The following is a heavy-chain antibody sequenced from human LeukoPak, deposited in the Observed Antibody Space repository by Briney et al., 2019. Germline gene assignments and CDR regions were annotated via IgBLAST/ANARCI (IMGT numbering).Heavy chain of an antibody. J-gene: IGHJ6*03. CDR2: IYTSGST. V-gene: IGHV4-61*02. CDR1: GGSISSGSYY. Sequence: SETLSLTCTVSGGSISSGSYYWSWIRQPAGKELEWIGRIYTSGSTNYNPSLKSRVTISVDTSKNQFSLKLSSVTAADTAVYYCARVRNDRVNSSSPYYYYYMDVWGKGTTVTVSS. CDR3: ARVRNDRVNSSSPYYYYYMDV. D-gene: IGHD6-6*01.